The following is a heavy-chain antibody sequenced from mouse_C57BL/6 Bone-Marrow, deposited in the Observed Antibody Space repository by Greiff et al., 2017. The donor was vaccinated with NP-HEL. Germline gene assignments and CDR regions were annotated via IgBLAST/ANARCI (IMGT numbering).Heavy chain of an antibody. Sequence: QVQLQQSGPELVKPGASVKISCKASGYTFTDYYINWVKQRPGQGLEWIGWIFPGSGSTYYNEKFKGKATLTVDKTSSTAYMLLSSLTSEDSAVYFCARKGSIYYGNYVLFSYWGQGTLVTVSA. D-gene: IGHD2-1*01. V-gene: IGHV1-75*01. CDR1: GYTFTDYY. CDR3: ARKGSIYYGNYVLFSY. CDR2: IFPGSGST. J-gene: IGHJ3*01.